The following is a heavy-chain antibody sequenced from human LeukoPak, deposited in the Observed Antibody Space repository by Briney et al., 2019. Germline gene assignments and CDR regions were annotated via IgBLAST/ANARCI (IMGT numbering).Heavy chain of an antibody. Sequence: SETLSLTCTVSGGSISSSSYSWGWLRQPPGKGLEWFGSIYYSGSTYYNPSLKSRVTISVDTSKNQFSLKLSSVTAADTAVYYCARGAFYYDFPLHFFDYWGQGTLVTVSS. CDR3: ARGAFYYDFPLHFFDY. J-gene: IGHJ4*02. V-gene: IGHV4-39*01. CDR1: GGSISSSSYS. CDR2: IYYSGST. D-gene: IGHD3-3*01.